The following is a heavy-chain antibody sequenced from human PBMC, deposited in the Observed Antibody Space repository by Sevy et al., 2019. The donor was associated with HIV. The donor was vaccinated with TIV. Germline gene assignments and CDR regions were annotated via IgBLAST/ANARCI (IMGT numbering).Heavy chain of an antibody. D-gene: IGHD6-25*01. CDR1: GFIFSNSW. CDR3: AKNGRTGGR. Sequence: GGSLILSCAASGFIFSNSWMSWFRQAPEKGLEWVANIKEDGSEKNYVDSVKGRFTISRDNGKNSLYLQMNSLRAEDTAVYYCAKNGRTGGRWGQGTLVTVSS. J-gene: IGHJ4*02. CDR2: IKEDGSEK. V-gene: IGHV3-7*01.